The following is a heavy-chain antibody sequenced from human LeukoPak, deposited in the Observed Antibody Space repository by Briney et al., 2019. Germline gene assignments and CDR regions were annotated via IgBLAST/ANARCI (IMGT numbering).Heavy chain of an antibody. CDR2: INPSSGGT. V-gene: IGHV1-2*02. CDR3: ARDILTDDAFDI. Sequence: ASVKVSCKASVYTFTGYFMHWVRQAPGQGLEWMGWINPSSGGTNYAQKFQGRVTMTRDTSISTAYMELSRLTSDDTAVYYCARDILTDDAFDIWGQGTMVTVSS. D-gene: IGHD7-27*01. J-gene: IGHJ3*02. CDR1: VYTFTGYF.